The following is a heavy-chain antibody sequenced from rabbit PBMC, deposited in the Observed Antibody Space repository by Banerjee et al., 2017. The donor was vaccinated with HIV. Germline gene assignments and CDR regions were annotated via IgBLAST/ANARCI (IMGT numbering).Heavy chain of an antibody. J-gene: IGHJ4*01. CDR2: IYAGSSGST. V-gene: IGHV1S40*01. CDR3: ARDAGATGYQFNL. D-gene: IGHD4-2*01. Sequence: QSLEESGGDLVKPGASLTLTCTASGFSFSSSYYMCWVRQAPGKGLEWIVCIYAGSSGSTYYASWAKGRFTISETSSTTVTLQMTSLTAADTATYFCARDAGATGYQFNLWGPGTLVTVS. CDR1: GFSFSSSYY.